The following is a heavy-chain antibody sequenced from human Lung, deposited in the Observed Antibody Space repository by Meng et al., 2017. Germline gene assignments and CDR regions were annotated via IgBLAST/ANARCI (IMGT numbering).Heavy chain of an antibody. V-gene: IGHV1-18*01. CDR3: ARGTPGRSYSDY. J-gene: IGHJ4*02. CDR2: LGAHDGDT. Sequence: QVQPAQSGSEVKKPGASVKVSSKASDYTFTGYGVSWVRQAPGQGLEWMAWLGAHDGDTSHAPKFQGRVTVSADRPTATAYMELRSLRSDDTAVYYCARGTPGRSYSDYWGQGTLVTVSS. D-gene: IGHD3-10*01. CDR1: DYTFTGYG.